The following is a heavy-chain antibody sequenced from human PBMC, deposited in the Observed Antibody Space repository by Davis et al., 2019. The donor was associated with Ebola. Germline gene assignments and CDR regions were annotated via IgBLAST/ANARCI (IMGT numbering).Heavy chain of an antibody. Sequence: GESLKISCKGSGYSFTSYWIGWVRQMHGKGLEWMGIIYPGDSDTRYSPSFQGQVTISADKSISTAYLQWSSLKASDTAMYYCARHVPGCSSTSCYLYYFDYWGQGTLVTVSS. J-gene: IGHJ4*02. V-gene: IGHV5-51*01. CDR3: ARHVPGCSSTSCYLYYFDY. D-gene: IGHD2-2*01. CDR1: GYSFTSYW. CDR2: IYPGDSDT.